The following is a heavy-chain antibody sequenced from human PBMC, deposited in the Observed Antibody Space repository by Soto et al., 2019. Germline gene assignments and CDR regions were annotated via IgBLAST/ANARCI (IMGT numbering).Heavy chain of an antibody. J-gene: IGHJ4*02. CDR1: GFTFSSYS. Sequence: GGSLRLSCAASGFTFSSYSMNWVRQAPGKGLEWVSSISSSSSYIYYADSVKCRFTISRDNAKNSRYLQMNSLRAEDTAVYYCARDSTAAAGFDYWGQGTLVTVS. D-gene: IGHD6-13*01. CDR2: ISSSSSYI. V-gene: IGHV3-21*01. CDR3: ARDSTAAAGFDY.